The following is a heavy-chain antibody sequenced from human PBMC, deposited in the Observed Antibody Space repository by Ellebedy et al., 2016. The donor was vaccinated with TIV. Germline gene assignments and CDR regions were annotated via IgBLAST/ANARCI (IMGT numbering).Heavy chain of an antibody. J-gene: IGHJ6*03. V-gene: IGHV4-4*02. CDR3: ARVVLLYFGELLTHRSYYMDV. CDR2: IYHSANT. CDR1: GGSISSSNW. Sequence: MPSETLSLTCAVSGGSISSSNWWSWVRQPPGKGLEWIGEIYHSANTNYNPSLKSRVTISVDKSKNQFSLKLSSVTASDTAVYYCARVVLLYFGELLTHRSYYMDVWGKGTTVTVSS. D-gene: IGHD3-10*01.